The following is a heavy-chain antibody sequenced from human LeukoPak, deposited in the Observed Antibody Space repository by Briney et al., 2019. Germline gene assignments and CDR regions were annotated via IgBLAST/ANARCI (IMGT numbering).Heavy chain of an antibody. J-gene: IGHJ3*01. D-gene: IGHD6-25*01. CDR1: GGSFSGYF. V-gene: IGHV4-34*01. Sequence: SETLSLTCAVYGGSFSGYFWSWIRQPPGKGLEWIGEIDHSGSTHYKPSLKSRVTISLDTSRNQFSLKLSSVTAADTAVYYCARAASFDLWGQGTMVTVSS. CDR3: ARAASFDL. CDR2: IDHSGST.